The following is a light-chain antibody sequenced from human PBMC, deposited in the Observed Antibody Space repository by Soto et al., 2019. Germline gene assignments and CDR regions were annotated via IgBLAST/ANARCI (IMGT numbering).Light chain of an antibody. Sequence: DIQMTQSPSSLSASVGDRVTITCQASQDISNHLNWYQQKPGKAPKLLIYDASNLETGVPSRFSGRGSGTDFTFTISGLHPEDIATYYCQHYGNLPITFGQGTRLEIK. V-gene: IGKV1-33*01. CDR3: QHYGNLPIT. CDR2: DAS. J-gene: IGKJ5*01. CDR1: QDISNH.